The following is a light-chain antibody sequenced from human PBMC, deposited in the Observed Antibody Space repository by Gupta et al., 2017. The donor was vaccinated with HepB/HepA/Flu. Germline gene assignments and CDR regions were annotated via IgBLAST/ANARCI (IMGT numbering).Light chain of an antibody. CDR3: QQRHSTPLT. J-gene: IGKJ3*01. CDR1: QSVTTY. V-gene: IGKV1-39*01. Sequence: DIQMTQSPSSLSASVGDRVTITCRASQSVTTYLNWYQQKPGKAPKILIYAASSLQSGVPSRFSGSGSGTDFTLTISRLQPEDFATYYCQQRHSTPLTFGPGTKVEIK. CDR2: AAS.